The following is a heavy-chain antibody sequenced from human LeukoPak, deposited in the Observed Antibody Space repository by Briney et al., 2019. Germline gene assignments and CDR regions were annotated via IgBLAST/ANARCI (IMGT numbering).Heavy chain of an antibody. CDR3: AKDLCGERKVCRNY. CDR2: ISGSGGST. CDR1: GFTFSSYA. D-gene: IGHD7-27*01. V-gene: IGHV3-23*01. Sequence: PGGSLRLSCAASGFTFSSYAMSWVRQAPGKGLEWVSAISGSGGSTYYADSVKGRFTISRDNSKNTLYLQMSSLRAEDTAVYYCAKDLCGERKVCRNYWGQGTLVTVSS. J-gene: IGHJ4*02.